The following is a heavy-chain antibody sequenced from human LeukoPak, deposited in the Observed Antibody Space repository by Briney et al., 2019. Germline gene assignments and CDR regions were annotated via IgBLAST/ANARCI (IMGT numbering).Heavy chain of an antibody. J-gene: IGHJ4*02. CDR3: ARDTSSSWFSDLDY. CDR2: IWYDGSNK. CDR1: GFTFSSYG. V-gene: IGHV3-33*01. Sequence: GGSLRLSCAASGFTFSSYGMHWVRQAPGKGLEWVAVIWYDGSNKYYADSVKGRFTISRDNSRNTLYLQMNSLRAEDTAVYYCARDTSSSWFSDLDYWGQGTLVTVSS. D-gene: IGHD6-13*01.